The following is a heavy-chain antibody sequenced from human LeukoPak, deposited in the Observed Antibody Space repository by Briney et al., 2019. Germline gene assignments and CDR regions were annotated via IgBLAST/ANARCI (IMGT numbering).Heavy chain of an antibody. CDR1: GGSISSYY. CDR3: ARDLGSSWYPHWFDP. V-gene: IGHV4-59*01. Sequence: KTWETLSLTCTVSGGSISSYYWSWIRQPPGKGLEWIGYIYYSGSTNYNPPLKSRVTISVDTPKNQFSLKLCSVTAADTAVYYCARDLGSSWYPHWFDPWGQGTLVTVSS. CDR2: IYYSGST. J-gene: IGHJ5*02. D-gene: IGHD6-13*01.